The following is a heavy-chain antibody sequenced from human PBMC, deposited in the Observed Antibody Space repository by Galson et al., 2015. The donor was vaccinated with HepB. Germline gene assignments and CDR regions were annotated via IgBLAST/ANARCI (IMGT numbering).Heavy chain of an antibody. V-gene: IGHV1-8*01. CDR1: GYTFTSND. CDR2: MNPNSGNT. J-gene: IGHJ6*02. Sequence: SVKVSCKASGYTFTSNDFNWVRQATGQGLEWMGWMNPNSGNTGYAQKFQGRVTMTKDISISTAYMELSSLRSEDTAIYYCARVHPYCSNSRCDLREGIDVWGQGTTVTVSS. D-gene: IGHD2-8*01. CDR3: ARVHPYCSNSRCDLREGIDV.